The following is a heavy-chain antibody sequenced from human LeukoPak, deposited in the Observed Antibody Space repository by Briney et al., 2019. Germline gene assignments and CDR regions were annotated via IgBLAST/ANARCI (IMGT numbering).Heavy chain of an antibody. J-gene: IGHJ4*02. D-gene: IGHD3-22*01. Sequence: PGGSLRLSCAVSGITLSNYGMSWVRQAPGKGLEWVAGISDSGGSTNYADSVKGRFTISRGNPKNTLYPQMNSLRAEDTAVYFCAKRGVVIRVILVGFHKEAYYFDSWGQGALVTVSS. CDR2: ISDSGGST. CDR1: GITLSNYG. CDR3: AKRGVVIRVILVGFHKEAYYFDS. V-gene: IGHV3-23*01.